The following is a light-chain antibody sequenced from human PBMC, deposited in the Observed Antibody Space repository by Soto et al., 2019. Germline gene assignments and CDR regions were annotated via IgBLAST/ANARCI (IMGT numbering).Light chain of an antibody. CDR3: QQYNNWPAIT. Sequence: EIVMTQSPATLSVAPGESATLSCRASQSVSNNLAWYQQKLGQAPRLLMYGASTRATGIPARFSGSGSGTEFTLTISSLQSEDFAVYYCQQYNNWPAITFGQGTRLEIK. CDR1: QSVSNN. CDR2: GAS. V-gene: IGKV3-15*01. J-gene: IGKJ5*01.